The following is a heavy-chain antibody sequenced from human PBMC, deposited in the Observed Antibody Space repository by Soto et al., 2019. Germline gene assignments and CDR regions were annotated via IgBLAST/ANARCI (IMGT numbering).Heavy chain of an antibody. V-gene: IGHV4-39*01. CDR1: GGSISTSSYF. CDR2: VHYSGSA. D-gene: IGHD3-10*01. J-gene: IGHJ4*02. Sequence: QLQLQESGPGLVKPSETLSLTCSVSGGSISTSSYFWGWLRQPPGKGLEWVGAVHYSGSANYRSSLQSRVPISVDTSQTQFSLRLRSVTAADTALYYCARHRWGSGSYSGLLDFWGQGALVTVSS. CDR3: ARHRWGSGSYSGLLDF.